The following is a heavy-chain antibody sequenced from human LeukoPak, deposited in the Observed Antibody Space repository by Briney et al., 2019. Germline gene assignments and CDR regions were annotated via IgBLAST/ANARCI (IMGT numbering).Heavy chain of an antibody. CDR3: ARRVRGVVIFSRAQGSFDL. CDR2: MHPSNGDT. CDR1: GYTFTKYD. Sequence: GASVKVSCKASGYTFTKYDINWVRQATGQGLEWMGWMHPSNGDTGYAQKFQGRVTMTRNTSTTTAYMELSSLRSDDTAVYYCARRVRGVVIFSRAQGSFDLWGQGTLVTVSS. J-gene: IGHJ3*01. V-gene: IGHV1-8*01. D-gene: IGHD3-10*01.